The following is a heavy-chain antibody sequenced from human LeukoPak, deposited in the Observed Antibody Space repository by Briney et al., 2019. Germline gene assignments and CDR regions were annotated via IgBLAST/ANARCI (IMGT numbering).Heavy chain of an antibody. CDR2: IIPILGIA. D-gene: IGHD6-13*01. J-gene: IGHJ4*02. V-gene: IGHV1-69*04. Sequence: SVKVSCKASGGTFSSYTISWVRQAPGQGLEWMGRIIPILGIANYAQKFQGRVTITADKSTSTAYMELSSLRSEDTAVYYCARDPYSSSSYEDYWGQGTLVTVSS. CDR3: ARDPYSSSSYEDY. CDR1: GGTFSSYT.